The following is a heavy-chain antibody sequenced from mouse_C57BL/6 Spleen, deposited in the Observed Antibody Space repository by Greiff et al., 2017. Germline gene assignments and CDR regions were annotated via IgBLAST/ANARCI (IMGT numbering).Heavy chain of an antibody. J-gene: IGHJ4*01. Sequence: EVQLQQSGAELVKPGASVKLSCTASGFNIKDYYMHWVKQRTEQGLEWIGRIDPEDGETKYAPKFQGKATITADPSSNTAYLQLSSLTSEDTAVYYCARPTVVATGYYAMDYWGQGTSVTVSS. CDR1: GFNIKDYY. V-gene: IGHV14-2*01. CDR2: IDPEDGET. CDR3: ARPTVVATGYYAMDY. D-gene: IGHD1-1*01.